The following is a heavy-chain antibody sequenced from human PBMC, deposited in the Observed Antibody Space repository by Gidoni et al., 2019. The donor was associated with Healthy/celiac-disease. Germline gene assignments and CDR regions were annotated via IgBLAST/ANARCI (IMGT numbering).Heavy chain of an antibody. Sequence: QVQLVESGGGLVKPGGSLRLSRAASGFTFRDYYMSWIRQAPGKGLEWVSYTSSSGSTIYYADSVKGRFTISRDNAKNSLYLQMNSLRAEDTAVYYCARVGKYSSSWYGYYYYGMDVWGQGTTVTVSS. CDR1: GFTFRDYY. CDR3: ARVGKYSSSWYGYYYYGMDV. J-gene: IGHJ6*02. V-gene: IGHV3-11*01. CDR2: TSSSGSTI. D-gene: IGHD6-13*01.